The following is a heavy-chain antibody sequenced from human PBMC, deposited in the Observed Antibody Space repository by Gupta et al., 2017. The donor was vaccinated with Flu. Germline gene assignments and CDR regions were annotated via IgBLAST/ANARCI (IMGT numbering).Heavy chain of an antibody. CDR1: GFTLSTYW. D-gene: IGHD2/OR15-2a*01. Sequence: EVQLVESGGGLVQPGGSLRPSCVASGFTLSTYWMTWVRQAPGKGPEWVANIKQDGSEKYYLDSVKGRFTISRDNAKNSIFLQMSSRRAEDTAVYFCVRDFRFQSDYWGQGTLVIVSS. V-gene: IGHV3-7*01. CDR2: IKQDGSEK. J-gene: IGHJ4*02. CDR3: VRDFRFQSDY.